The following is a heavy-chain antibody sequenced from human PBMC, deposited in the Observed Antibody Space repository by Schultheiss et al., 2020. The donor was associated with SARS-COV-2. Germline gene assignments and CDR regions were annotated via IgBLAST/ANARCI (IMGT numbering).Heavy chain of an antibody. D-gene: IGHD6-13*01. V-gene: IGHV1-2*02. CDR2: MNPNSGNT. CDR3: ARDRSSSWSYDP. CDR1: GYTFTGYY. Sequence: ASVKVSCKASGYTFTGYYMHWVRQAPGQGLEWMGWMNPNSGNTGYAQKFQGRVTMTRDTSISTAYMELSRLRSDDTAVYYCARDRSSSWSYDPWGQGTLVTVSS. J-gene: IGHJ5*02.